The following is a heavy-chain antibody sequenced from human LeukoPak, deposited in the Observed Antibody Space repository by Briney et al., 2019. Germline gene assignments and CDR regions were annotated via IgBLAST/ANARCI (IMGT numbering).Heavy chain of an antibody. D-gene: IGHD5-12*01. Sequence: GESLKISCQGSGYRFTSYWIGWVRQMPGKGLEWMGTIYPGDSDTRYSPSFQGQVTISADKSISTAYLQWSSLKASDTAMYYCARSRTDIVATISFDYWGQGTLVTVSS. CDR1: GYRFTSYW. CDR3: ARSRTDIVATISFDY. J-gene: IGHJ4*02. CDR2: IYPGDSDT. V-gene: IGHV5-51*01.